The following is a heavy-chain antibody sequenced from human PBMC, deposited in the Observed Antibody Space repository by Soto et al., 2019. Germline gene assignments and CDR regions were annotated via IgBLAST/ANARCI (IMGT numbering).Heavy chain of an antibody. J-gene: IGHJ2*01. Sequence: QVQLQESGPGLVKPSETLSLTCTVSGGSISSYYWSWIRQPTGKGLEWIGYIYYSGSTNYNPSLKSRAPISVDTSKNQFSLKLSSVTAADTAVYYCARIAVAGTGWYFDLWGRGTLVTVSS. CDR3: ARIAVAGTGWYFDL. D-gene: IGHD6-19*01. V-gene: IGHV4-59*01. CDR1: GGSISSYY. CDR2: IYYSGST.